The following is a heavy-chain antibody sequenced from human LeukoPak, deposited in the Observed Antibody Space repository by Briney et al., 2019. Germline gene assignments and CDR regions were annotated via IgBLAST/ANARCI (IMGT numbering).Heavy chain of an antibody. CDR3: ARYRRYYDSSGYYPFDY. CDR2: INHSGST. Sequence: PSETLSLTCAVYGGSFSGYYWSWIRQPPGKGLEWIGEINHSGSTNYNPSLKSRVTISVDTSKNQFSLKLGSVTAADTAVYYCARYRRYYDSSGYYPFDYWGQGTLVTVSS. V-gene: IGHV4-34*01. J-gene: IGHJ4*02. CDR1: GGSFSGYY. D-gene: IGHD3-22*01.